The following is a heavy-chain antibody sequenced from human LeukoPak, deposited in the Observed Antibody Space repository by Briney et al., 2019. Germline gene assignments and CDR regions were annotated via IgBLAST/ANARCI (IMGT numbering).Heavy chain of an antibody. V-gene: IGHV3-11*06. J-gene: IGHJ4*02. CDR1: GLTVSSSH. Sequence: GGSLRLSCAVSGLTVSSSHMSWVRQAPGKGLEWVSYISSSSSYTNYADSVKGRFTISRDNAKNSLYLQMNSLRAEDTAVYYCARDYCSGGSVYSDYWGQGTLVTVSS. D-gene: IGHD2-15*01. CDR2: ISSSSSYT. CDR3: ARDYCSGGSVYSDY.